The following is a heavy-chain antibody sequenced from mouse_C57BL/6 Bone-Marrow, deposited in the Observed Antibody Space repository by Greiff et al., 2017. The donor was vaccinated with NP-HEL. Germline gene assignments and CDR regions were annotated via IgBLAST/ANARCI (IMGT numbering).Heavy chain of an antibody. V-gene: IGHV1-53*01. Sequence: QVQLQQPGTELVKPGASVKLSCKASGYTFTSYWMHWVKQRPGQGLEWIGNINPSNGGTNYNEKFKSKATLTVDKSSSTAYMQLSSLTSEDSAVYYCARSSITTVVSHWYFDVWGTGTTVTVSS. CDR2: INPSNGGT. J-gene: IGHJ1*03. CDR3: ARSSITTVVSHWYFDV. CDR1: GYTFTSYW. D-gene: IGHD1-1*01.